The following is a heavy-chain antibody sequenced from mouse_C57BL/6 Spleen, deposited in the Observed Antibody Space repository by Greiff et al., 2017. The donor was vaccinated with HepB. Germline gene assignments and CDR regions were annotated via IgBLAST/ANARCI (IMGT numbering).Heavy chain of an antibody. J-gene: IGHJ2*01. D-gene: IGHD1-1*01. CDR3: AREVNYYGSSYDY. Sequence: QVQLKESGPELVKPGASVKISCKASGYAFSSSWMNWVKQRPGKGLEWIGRIYPGDGDTNYNGKFKGKATLTADKSSSTAYMQLSSLTSEDSAVYFCAREVNYYGSSYDYWGQGTTLTVSS. V-gene: IGHV1-82*01. CDR2: IYPGDGDT. CDR1: GYAFSSSW.